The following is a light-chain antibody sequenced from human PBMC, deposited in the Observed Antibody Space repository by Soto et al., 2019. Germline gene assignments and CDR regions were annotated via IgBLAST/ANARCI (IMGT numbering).Light chain of an antibody. Sequence: QSALTQPASVSGSPGQSITISSTGTSSDVGSYNLVSWYQQHPGKAPKLMIYEVSKRPSGVSNRFSGSKSGNTASLTISGLQAEDEADYYCCSYAGSSTFPYVFGTGTKLTVL. V-gene: IGLV2-23*02. CDR2: EVS. J-gene: IGLJ1*01. CDR1: SSDVGSYNL. CDR3: CSYAGSSTFPYV.